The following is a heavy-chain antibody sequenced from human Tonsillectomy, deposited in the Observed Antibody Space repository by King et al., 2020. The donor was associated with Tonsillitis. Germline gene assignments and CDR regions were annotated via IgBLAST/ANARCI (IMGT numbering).Heavy chain of an antibody. D-gene: IGHD2-2*01. CDR3: ARDLIVAVPAAKFASDAFDI. V-gene: IGHV1-18*04. CDR2: ISAYNGNT. CDR1: GYTFTSYG. J-gene: IGHJ3*02. Sequence: QLVQSGAEVKKPGASVKVSCKASGYTFTSYGINWVRQAPGQGLEWMGWISAYNGNTNYAQKLQGRVTMTTDTSTGTAYIELRSLRSDDTAVYYCARDLIVAVPAAKFASDAFDIWGQGTMVIVSS.